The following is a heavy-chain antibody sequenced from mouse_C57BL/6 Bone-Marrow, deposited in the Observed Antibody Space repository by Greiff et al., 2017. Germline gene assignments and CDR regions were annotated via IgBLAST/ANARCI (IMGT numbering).Heavy chain of an antibody. D-gene: IGHD2-1*01. V-gene: IGHV2-9-1*01. CDR3: ARNYGNYPYWYFDV. Sequence: VQVVESGPGLVAPSQSLSITCTVSGFSLTSYAISWVRQPPGKGLEWLGVIWTGGGTNYNSAHKSRLSISKDNSKSQVFLKMNSLQTDDTARYYCARNYGNYPYWYFDVWGTGTTVTVSS. J-gene: IGHJ1*03. CDR1: GFSLTSYA. CDR2: IWTGGGT.